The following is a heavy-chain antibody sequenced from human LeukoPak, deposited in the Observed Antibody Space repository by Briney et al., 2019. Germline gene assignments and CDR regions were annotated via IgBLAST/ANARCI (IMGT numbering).Heavy chain of an antibody. V-gene: IGHV1-2*02. D-gene: IGHD2-15*01. J-gene: IGHJ4*02. Sequence: ASVKVSCKASGYTFTGYYIHWVRQAPGQGLEWVGWINPHSGDTNYAQKFQGRVTMTRDTSISTAYMELSRLRSDDTAVYYCAREVSVVRPTDYWGQGTLVTVSS. CDR3: AREVSVVRPTDY. CDR1: GYTFTGYY. CDR2: INPHSGDT.